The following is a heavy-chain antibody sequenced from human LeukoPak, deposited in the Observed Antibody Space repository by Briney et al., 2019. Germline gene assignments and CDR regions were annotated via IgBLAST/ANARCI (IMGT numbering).Heavy chain of an antibody. Sequence: ASVKVSCKASGYIFTDYFIHWVRQAPGQGPEWMGRVNPKNGDTYNAQTFQGRVTVTGATSISTAYMDLTTLRSDDTAIYYCSRDLSSTAYWELDYWGQGTLVTVSS. CDR3: SRDLSSTAYWELDY. CDR2: VNPKNGDT. D-gene: IGHD3-10*01. CDR1: GYIFTDYF. J-gene: IGHJ4*02. V-gene: IGHV1-2*06.